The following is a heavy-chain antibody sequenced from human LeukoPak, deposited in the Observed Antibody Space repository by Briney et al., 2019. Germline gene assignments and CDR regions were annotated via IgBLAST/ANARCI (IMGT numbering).Heavy chain of an antibody. Sequence: GGSLRLSCAASGFTFSSYWMSWVRQAPGKGLEWVANIKQDGSEKYYVDSVKGRFTISRDNAKNTLYLQMNSLRAEDTAVYYCAKDGDEDFWSGGNWFDPWGQGTLVTVSS. D-gene: IGHD3-3*01. CDR3: AKDGDEDFWSGGNWFDP. CDR1: GFTFSSYW. CDR2: IKQDGSEK. V-gene: IGHV3-7*03. J-gene: IGHJ5*02.